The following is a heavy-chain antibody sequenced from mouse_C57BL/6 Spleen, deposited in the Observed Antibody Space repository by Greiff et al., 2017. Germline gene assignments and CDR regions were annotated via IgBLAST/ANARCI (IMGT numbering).Heavy chain of an antibody. V-gene: IGHV1-26*01. D-gene: IGHD1-1*01. CDR2: INPNNGGT. CDR3: ARGGGSSVDY. Sequence: VQLQQSGPELVKPGASVKISCKASGYTFTDYYMNWVKQSHGKSLEWIGDINPNNGGTSYNQKFKGKATLTVDKSSSTAYMELRSLTSEDSAVYYCARGGGSSVDYWGQGTTLTVSS. CDR1: GYTFTDYY. J-gene: IGHJ2*01.